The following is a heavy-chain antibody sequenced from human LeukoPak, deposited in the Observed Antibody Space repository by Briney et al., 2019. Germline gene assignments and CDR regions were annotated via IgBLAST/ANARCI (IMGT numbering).Heavy chain of an antibody. CDR1: GFTFSSYA. CDR3: ARDLHGDYAPDFEY. D-gene: IGHD4-17*01. J-gene: IGHJ4*02. V-gene: IGHV3-30-3*01. CDR2: ISYDGSNK. Sequence: GRSLRLSCAASGFTFSSYAMHWVRQAPGKGLEWVAVISYDGSNKYYADSVKGRFTISRDNAKNSLYLQMNSLRAEDTAVYYCARDLHGDYAPDFEYWGQGTLVTVSS.